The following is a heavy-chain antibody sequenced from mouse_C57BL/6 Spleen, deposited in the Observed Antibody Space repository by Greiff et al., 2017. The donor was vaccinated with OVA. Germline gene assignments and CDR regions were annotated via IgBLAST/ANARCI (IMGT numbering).Heavy chain of an antibody. CDR2: IYPGDGDT. Sequence: QVQLQQSGPELVKPGASVKISCKASGYAFSSSWMNWVKQRPGKGLEWIGRIYPGDGDTNYNGKFKGKATLTADKSSSTAYMQLSSLTSEDSAVYFCAPNWDFDYWGQGTTLTVSS. V-gene: IGHV1-82*01. D-gene: IGHD4-1*01. CDR3: APNWDFDY. J-gene: IGHJ2*01. CDR1: GYAFSSSW.